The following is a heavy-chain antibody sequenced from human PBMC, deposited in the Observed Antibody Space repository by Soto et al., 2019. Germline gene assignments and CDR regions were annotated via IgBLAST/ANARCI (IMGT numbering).Heavy chain of an antibody. V-gene: IGHV3-7*04. D-gene: IGHD5-18*01. J-gene: IGHJ4*02. Sequence: EVQLVESGGGLVQPGGSLRLSCAASGFTFSTYWMNWVRQAPGKGLEWVANIKQDGSERYYVDSVKGRFTISRDNAKNSLYLQMNSLRAVDTAVYYCGRAEYSYGCDYWGQGTLVTVSS. CDR2: IKQDGSER. CDR3: GRAEYSYGCDY. CDR1: GFTFSTYW.